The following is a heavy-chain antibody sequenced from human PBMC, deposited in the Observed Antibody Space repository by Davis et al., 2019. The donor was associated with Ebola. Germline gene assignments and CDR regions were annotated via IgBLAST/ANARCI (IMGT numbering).Heavy chain of an antibody. CDR3: AKGPYYYGSGSLLYYYYGMDV. D-gene: IGHD3-10*01. CDR2: ISGSGGST. J-gene: IGHJ6*02. Sequence: GGSLRLSCAASGFTFSSYSMNWVRQAPGKGLEWVSVISGSGGSTYYADSVKGRFTISRDNSKNTLYLQMNSLRAEDTAVYYCAKGPYYYGSGSLLYYYYGMDVWGQGTTVTVSS. V-gene: IGHV3-23*01. CDR1: GFTFSSYS.